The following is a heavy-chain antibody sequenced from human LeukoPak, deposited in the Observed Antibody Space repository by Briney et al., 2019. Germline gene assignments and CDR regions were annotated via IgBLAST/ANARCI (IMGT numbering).Heavy chain of an antibody. CDR1: GFTVSSNY. V-gene: IGHV3-53*01. Sequence: GGSLRLSCAASGFTVSSNYMSWVRQAPGKGLEWVSVIYSGGSTYYADSVKGRFTISRDNSKNTLYLQMNSLRAEDTAVYYCARDPAGPGWNWFDPWGQGTLVTVSS. CDR3: ARDPAGPGWNWFDP. J-gene: IGHJ5*02. CDR2: IYSGGST. D-gene: IGHD1-1*01.